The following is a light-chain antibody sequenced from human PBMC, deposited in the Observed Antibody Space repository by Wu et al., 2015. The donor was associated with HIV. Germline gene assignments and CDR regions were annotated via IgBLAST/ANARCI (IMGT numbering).Light chain of an antibody. Sequence: EIVMTQSPATLSMSPGERATLSCRASQSVGSNLGWYQQKPGQAPKLLIYGAFIRATGIPARFSGSGSGTDFTLTISSLEPEDFAVYYCQQRSNWPLYSFGQGTKLEIK. CDR3: QQRSNWPLYS. CDR1: QSVGSN. V-gene: IGKV3-11*01. J-gene: IGKJ2*03. CDR2: GAF.